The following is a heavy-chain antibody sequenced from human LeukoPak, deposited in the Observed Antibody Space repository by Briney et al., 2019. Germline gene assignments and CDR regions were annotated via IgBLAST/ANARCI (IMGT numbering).Heavy chain of an antibody. CDR1: GFTFSSYW. D-gene: IGHD1-26*01. CDR3: AKDTRQWELNH. CDR2: IKQDGSEK. J-gene: IGHJ5*02. Sequence: GGSLRLSCAASGFTFSSYWMSWVRQAPGKGLEWVANIKQDGSEKYYVDSVKGRFTISRDNAKNSLYLQMNSLRAEDTALYYCAKDTRQWELNHWGQGTLVTVSS. V-gene: IGHV3-7*03.